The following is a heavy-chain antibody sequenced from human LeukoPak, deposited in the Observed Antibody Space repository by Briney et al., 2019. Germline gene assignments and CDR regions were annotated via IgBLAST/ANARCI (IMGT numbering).Heavy chain of an antibody. D-gene: IGHD3-16*01. CDR3: AGDTPPGGDYYLDY. CDR1: GFTFDSYA. Sequence: PGGSLRLSCAASGFTFDSYAMHWVRQAPGKGLEWLAVISYDGRNNYYGDSVKGRFTISRDNSKNTLYLQMNSLRAEDTAVYYCAGDTPPGGDYYLDYWGQGTLVIVSS. V-gene: IGHV3-30*04. J-gene: IGHJ4*02. CDR2: ISYDGRNN.